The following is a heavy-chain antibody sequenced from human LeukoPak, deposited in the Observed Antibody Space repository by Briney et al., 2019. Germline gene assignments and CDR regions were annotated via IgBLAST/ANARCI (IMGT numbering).Heavy chain of an antibody. Sequence: PGGSLTLSCAASSFTFSLYRMNWVPQAPGKGLEWVSYFSSSSSTICYVDSVKGRFTISRDNAKNSLYLQMNSLRDEDTAVYYCARDLGCGDYGDAFDIWGQGTMVTVSS. J-gene: IGHJ3*02. CDR3: ARDLGCGDYGDAFDI. D-gene: IGHD4-17*01. V-gene: IGHV3-48*02. CDR2: FSSSSSTI. CDR1: SFTFSLYR.